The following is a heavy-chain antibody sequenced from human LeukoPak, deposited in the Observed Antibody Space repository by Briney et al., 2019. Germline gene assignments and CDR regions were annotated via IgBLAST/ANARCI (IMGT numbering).Heavy chain of an antibody. D-gene: IGHD6-6*01. V-gene: IGHV4-4*08. CDR3: ARHAQQLVRNYYFYSTDV. CDR1: GVSVSSYY. Sequence: SETLSLTCTVSGVSVSSYYWHWIRQSPGKGLEWIGFVYTSGITNYNPSLKSRLTISLDTSKNQFSLKLTSVTAADSAVYYCARHAQQLVRNYYFYSTDVWGTGTTVTVSS. J-gene: IGHJ6*03. CDR2: VYTSGIT.